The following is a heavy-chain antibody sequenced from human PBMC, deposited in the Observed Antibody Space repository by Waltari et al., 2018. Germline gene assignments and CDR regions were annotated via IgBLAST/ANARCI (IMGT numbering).Heavy chain of an antibody. V-gene: IGHV4-38-2*01. CDR3: ARQLARNIVATSTDY. CDR2: IYHSGST. CDR1: GYSISSGYY. J-gene: IGHJ4*02. D-gene: IGHD5-12*01. Sequence: QVQLQESGPGLVKPSETLSLTCAVSGYSISSGYYWGWIRQPPGQGLEWIGSIYHSGSTYYNPSLKSRVTRSVDTSKNQFSLKLSSVTAADTAVYYCARQLARNIVATSTDYWGQGTLVTVSS.